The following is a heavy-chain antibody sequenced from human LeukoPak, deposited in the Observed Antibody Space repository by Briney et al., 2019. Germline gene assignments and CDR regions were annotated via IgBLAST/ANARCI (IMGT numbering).Heavy chain of an antibody. V-gene: IGHV3-30*02. D-gene: IGHD1-26*01. CDR2: IWYDGSNR. CDR3: AGDRATSYFDY. J-gene: IGHJ4*02. Sequence: GGSLRLSCAASGFTFRSHGMHWVRQAPGKGLEWVAFIWYDGSNRYYTDSVKGRFTISRDNSKNTLYLQMNSLRAEDTAVYYCAGDRATSYFDYWGQGALVTISS. CDR1: GFTFRSHG.